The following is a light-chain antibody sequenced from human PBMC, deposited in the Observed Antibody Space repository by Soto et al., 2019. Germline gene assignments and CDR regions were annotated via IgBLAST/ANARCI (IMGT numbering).Light chain of an antibody. V-gene: IGKV1-9*01. CDR3: QQYYSYPQT. CDR1: QGISSY. CDR2: AAS. Sequence: IQLTQSPAALSASVGGRVAITCRASQGISSYLAWYQQKPGKAPKLLIYAASTLQSGVPSRFSGSGSGTDFTLTISCLQSEDFATYYCQQYYSYPQTFGQGTKVDIK. J-gene: IGKJ1*01.